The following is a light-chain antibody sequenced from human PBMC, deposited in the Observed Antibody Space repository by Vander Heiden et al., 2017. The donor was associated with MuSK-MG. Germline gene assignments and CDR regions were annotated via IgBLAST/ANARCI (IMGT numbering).Light chain of an antibody. CDR3: QQSDSTPIT. CDR2: AAS. CDR1: QSISSY. Sequence: DIQMTQSPSSLSASVGDRVTITCRASQSISSYLNWYQQKPGKAPKLLIYAASSLQSGVPSRFSASGSGTDFTLTISRLQPEDFATYYCQQSDSTPITFGGGTRLEIK. V-gene: IGKV1-39*01. J-gene: IGKJ4*01.